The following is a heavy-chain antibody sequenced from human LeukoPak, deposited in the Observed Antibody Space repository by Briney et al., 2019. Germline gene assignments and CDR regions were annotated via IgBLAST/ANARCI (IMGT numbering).Heavy chain of an antibody. CDR1: GFTFSSYA. J-gene: IGHJ4*02. D-gene: IGHD2-2*02. CDR3: ARDNYCSSTDCYNFDY. V-gene: IGHV3-30*04. CDR2: ISYDGKHK. Sequence: PGGSLRLSCAASGFTFSSYAMSWVRQAPGKGLEWVALISYDGKHKYYADSMKGRFTISRDNSKNTLYLQMNSLRVDDTAVYYCARDNYCSSTDCYNFDYWGQGTLVTVSS.